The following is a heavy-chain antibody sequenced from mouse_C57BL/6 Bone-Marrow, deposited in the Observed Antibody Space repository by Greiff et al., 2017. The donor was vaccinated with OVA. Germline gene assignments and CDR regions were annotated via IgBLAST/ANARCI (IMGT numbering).Heavy chain of an antibody. D-gene: IGHD2-4*01. J-gene: IGHJ2*01. CDR2: ISSGGSYT. Sequence: EVQLVESGGDLVKPGGSLKLSCAASGFTFSSYGMSWVRQTPDKRLEWVATISSGGSYTYYPDSVKGRFTISRDNAKNTLYLQMSSLKSEDTAMYYCARLIYYDYDAWLYYFDYWGQGTTLTVSS. V-gene: IGHV5-6*01. CDR1: GFTFSSYG. CDR3: ARLIYYDYDAWLYYFDY.